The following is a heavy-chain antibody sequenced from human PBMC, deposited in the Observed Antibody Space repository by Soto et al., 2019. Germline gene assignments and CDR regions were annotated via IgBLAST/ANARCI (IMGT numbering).Heavy chain of an antibody. CDR2: IYPGDSDT. CDR1: GYSFTSYW. V-gene: IGHV5-51*01. D-gene: IGHD6-19*01. J-gene: IGHJ6*02. Sequence: EVQLVQSGAEVKKPGESLKISCKGSGYSFTSYWIGWVRQMPGKGLEWMGIIYPGDSDTRYSPSFQGQVTISADKSISTAYLQWSSLKASDTAMYYCARAAGTDKIHYSSGWTNYYYGMDVWGQGTTVTVSS. CDR3: ARAAGTDKIHYSSGWTNYYYGMDV.